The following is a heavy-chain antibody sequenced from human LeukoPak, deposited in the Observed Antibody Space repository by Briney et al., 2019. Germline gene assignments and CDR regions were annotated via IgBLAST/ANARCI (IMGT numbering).Heavy chain of an antibody. J-gene: IGHJ4*02. CDR1: GFTFSSYW. D-gene: IGHD4-17*01. CDR3: ARGGAYGDHVDY. Sequence: GGSLRLSCAASGFTFSSYWMSWVRQAPGKGLEWVANINQDGSGKYYVDSVKGRFTISRDNAKNALYLQMNSLRAEDTAVYYCARGGAYGDHVDYWGQGTLVTVSS. CDR2: INQDGSGK. V-gene: IGHV3-7*01.